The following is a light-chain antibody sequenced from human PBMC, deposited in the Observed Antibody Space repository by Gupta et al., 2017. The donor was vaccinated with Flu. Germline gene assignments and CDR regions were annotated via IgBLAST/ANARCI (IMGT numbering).Light chain of an antibody. V-gene: IGKV2-30*01. CDR2: KVS. CDR3: MQGTHWYS. Sequence: DVVMTQSALTLPVTLGQPASISCRSSQSLVYSDGNTYLHWFQQRPGQPPRRLIYKVSNRDSGVPDRFSGRGSGTDFTLIISRVEAEDVGVYYCMQGTHWYSFGQGTKLEI. J-gene: IGKJ2*03. CDR1: QSLVYSDGNTY.